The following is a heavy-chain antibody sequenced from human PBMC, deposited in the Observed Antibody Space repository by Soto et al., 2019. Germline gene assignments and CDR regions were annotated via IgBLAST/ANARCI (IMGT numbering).Heavy chain of an antibody. J-gene: IGHJ4*02. CDR3: ARYRIAVAGTDY. CDR1: GFTFSSYG. V-gene: IGHV3-33*01. CDR2: IWYDGSNK. D-gene: IGHD6-19*01. Sequence: GGSLRLSCAASGFTFSSYGMHWVRQAPGKGLEWVAVIWYDGSNKYYADSVKGRFTISRDNSKNTLYLQMNSLRAEDTAVYYCARYRIAVAGTDYWGQGTLVTVSS.